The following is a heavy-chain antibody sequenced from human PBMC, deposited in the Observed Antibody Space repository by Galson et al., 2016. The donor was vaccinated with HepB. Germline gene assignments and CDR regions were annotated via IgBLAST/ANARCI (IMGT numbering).Heavy chain of an antibody. CDR1: RYTFTTYW. CDR3: AREAKPYGDIDS. D-gene: IGHD4-17*01. CDR2: INPSGGGT. J-gene: IGHJ4*02. V-gene: IGHV1-46*01. Sequence: SVTVSCKASRYTFTTYWMHWVRQAPGQGLEWVGVINPSGGGTSYAQKFQGRVTMTRDTSISTVYMELSSLRSDDTAMYYCAREAKPYGDIDSWGQGTLVTVSS.